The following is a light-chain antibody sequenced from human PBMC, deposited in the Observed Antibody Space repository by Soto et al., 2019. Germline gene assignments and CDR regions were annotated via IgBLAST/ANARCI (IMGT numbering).Light chain of an antibody. J-gene: IGKJ1*01. CDR1: QSISNW. CDR2: DAS. V-gene: IGKV1-5*01. CDR3: QQYNSYWGT. Sequence: DIQMTQSPSTLSASVGXRVTITCRASQSISNWLAWYQQKQGKAPKLLIYDASSLESGVPSRFSGSGSGTEFTLTISSLQPDDFATYYCQQYNSYWGTFGQGTKVDIK.